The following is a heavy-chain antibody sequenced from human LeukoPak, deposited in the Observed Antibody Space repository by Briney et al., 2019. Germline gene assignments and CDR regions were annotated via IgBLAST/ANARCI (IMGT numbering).Heavy chain of an antibody. Sequence: KPGGSLRLSCAASGFTFSSYTMNWVRQAPEKGLEWVSSISSSSSYIYYVDSVKGRFTISRDNAKNSLYLQMNSLRAEDTAVYYCAREGAARGAFDIWGQGTMVTVPS. CDR1: GFTFSSYT. CDR2: ISSSSSYI. V-gene: IGHV3-21*01. D-gene: IGHD1-26*01. CDR3: AREGAARGAFDI. J-gene: IGHJ3*02.